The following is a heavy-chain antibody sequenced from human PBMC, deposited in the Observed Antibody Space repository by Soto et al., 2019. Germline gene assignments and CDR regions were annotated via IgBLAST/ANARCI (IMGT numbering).Heavy chain of an antibody. CDR2: ISAYNGNT. D-gene: IGHD2-15*01. Sequence: ASVKVSCKASGYTYTSYGISWVRQPPGQGLEWMGWISAYNGNTNYAQKLQGRVTMNTDTSTSTAYMELRSLRSDDTAVYYCARRGLVAAHDAFDFWGQGTMVTVSS. CDR3: ARRGLVAAHDAFDF. CDR1: GYTYTSYG. J-gene: IGHJ3*01. V-gene: IGHV1-18*01.